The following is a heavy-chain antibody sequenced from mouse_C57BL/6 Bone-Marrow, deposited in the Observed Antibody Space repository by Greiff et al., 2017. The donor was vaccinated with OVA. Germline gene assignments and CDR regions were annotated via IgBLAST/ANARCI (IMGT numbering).Heavy chain of an antibody. D-gene: IGHD6-1*01. CDR2: IHPNSGST. CDR1: GYTFTSYW. CDR3: ARRSPASYWYFDV. J-gene: IGHJ1*03. Sequence: QVQLQQSGPELVKPGASVKIPCKASGYTFTSYWMHWVKQRPGQGLEWIGMIHPNSGSTNYNEKFKSKATLTVDKSSSTAYMQLSSLTSEDSAVYYCARRSPASYWYFDVWGTGTTVTVSS. V-gene: IGHV1-64*01.